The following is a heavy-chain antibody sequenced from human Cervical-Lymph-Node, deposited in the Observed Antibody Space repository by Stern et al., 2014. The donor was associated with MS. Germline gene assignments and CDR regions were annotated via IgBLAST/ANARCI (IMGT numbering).Heavy chain of an antibody. J-gene: IGHJ4*02. Sequence: VTLKESGPTLVKPTQTVTLTCTLSGFSVATAGVGVGWIRQPPGKALEWLALMFWDDDKLYSPSLKNRLTIIKDPSKNQVVLTMTNVDPVDTATYYCAHSRVKYCRGGTCYSSLFDYWGQGTLVTVSS. CDR1: GFSVATAGVG. CDR2: MFWDDDK. V-gene: IGHV2-5*02. CDR3: AHSRVKYCRGGTCYSSLFDY. D-gene: IGHD2-15*01.